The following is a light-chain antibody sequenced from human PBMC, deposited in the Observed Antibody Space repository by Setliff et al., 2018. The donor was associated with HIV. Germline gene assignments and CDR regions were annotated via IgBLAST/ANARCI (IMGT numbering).Light chain of an antibody. CDR1: SSDVGGYSY. CDR2: EVR. J-gene: IGLJ1*01. CDR3: SSYAVSNTLP. Sequence: QPALPQPASVSGSLGQSITISCTGTSSDVGGYSYVSWYQQHPGKAPKLIIYEVRNRPSGVSNRFSAPKSGNTASLTISGLQAEDEADYYCSSYAVSNTLPFGTGTKVTVL. V-gene: IGLV2-14*03.